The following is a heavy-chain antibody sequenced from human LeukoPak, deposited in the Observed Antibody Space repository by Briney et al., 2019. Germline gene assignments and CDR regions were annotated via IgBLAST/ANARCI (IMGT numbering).Heavy chain of an antibody. CDR1: GFTFSNYG. J-gene: IGHJ4*02. CDR3: VKDPSGAAAVGTFDY. Sequence: GGSLGLSCAASGFTFSNYGMHWVRQTPDEGLEWVAFIRSDSSYIYYLESVKGRFTVSRDNSKNTLFLQMHSLRPEDTAVYYCVKDPSGAAAVGTFDYWGQGTLVTVSS. CDR2: IRSDSSYI. D-gene: IGHD4-17*01. V-gene: IGHV3-30*02.